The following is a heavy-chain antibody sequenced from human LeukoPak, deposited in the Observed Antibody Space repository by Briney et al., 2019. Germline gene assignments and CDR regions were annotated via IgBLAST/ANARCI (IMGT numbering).Heavy chain of an antibody. CDR2: TSYRSKWYN. CDR3: ARVVGYYYYMDV. CDR1: GDSVSTNSVA. J-gene: IGHJ6*03. D-gene: IGHD2-15*01. Sequence: SQTLSLTCAISGDSVSTNSVAWNWIRQSPSRGLEWLGRTSYRSKWYNDYAVSVKSRITITPDTSKNQFSLKLSSVTAADTAVYYCARVVGYYYYMDVWGKGTTVTVSS. V-gene: IGHV6-1*01.